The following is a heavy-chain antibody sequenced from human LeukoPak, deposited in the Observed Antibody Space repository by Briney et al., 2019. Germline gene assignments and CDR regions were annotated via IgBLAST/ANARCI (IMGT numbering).Heavy chain of an antibody. CDR2: IKSKTDGGTT. V-gene: IGHV3-15*07. D-gene: IGHD5-24*01. CDR1: GFIVSNNY. CDR3: TTNLGRDFDY. J-gene: IGHJ4*02. Sequence: PGGSLRLSCVASGFIVSNNYLNWVRQAPGKGLEWVGRIKSKTDGGTTDYAAPVKGRFTISRDDSKNTLYLQMNSLKTEDTAVYYCTTNLGRDFDYWGQGTLVTVSS.